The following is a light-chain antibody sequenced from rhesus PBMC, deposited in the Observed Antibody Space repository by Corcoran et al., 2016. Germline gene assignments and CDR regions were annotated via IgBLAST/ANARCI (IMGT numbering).Light chain of an antibody. V-gene: IGKV1S14*01. J-gene: IGKJ1*01. Sequence: DIQMTQSPSSLSASVGDTVTNTCRASKGISNYLAWYQQIPGKAPKPLFFYASTLESGVPARFSGSGSGTDFAPPISSLQPEDFSTYCSQQHGSYPRTFGHGTKVEIK. CDR1: KGISNY. CDR3: QQHGSYPRT. CDR2: YAS.